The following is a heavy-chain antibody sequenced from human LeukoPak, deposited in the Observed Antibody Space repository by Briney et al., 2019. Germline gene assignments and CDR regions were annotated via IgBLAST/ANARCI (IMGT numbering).Heavy chain of an antibody. D-gene: IGHD1-7*01. Sequence: GGSLRLSCAASGFTFSNYWMSWVRQAPGKGLEWVANIKQDGSEKYYVNSVEGRFTISRDNAKNSLYLQMNSLRAEDTAIYFCAREDDWNYEDYWGQGTLVTVSS. J-gene: IGHJ4*02. CDR1: GFTFSNYW. V-gene: IGHV3-7*01. CDR3: AREDDWNYEDY. CDR2: IKQDGSEK.